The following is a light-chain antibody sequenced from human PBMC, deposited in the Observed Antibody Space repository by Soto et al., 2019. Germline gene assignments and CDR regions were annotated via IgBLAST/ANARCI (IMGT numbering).Light chain of an antibody. Sequence: DIPMTQSPSTLSESPPERVNLXGRTSQSISSWLAWYQQKPGKAPKLLIYKASSLESGVPSRFSGSGSGTEFTLTISSLQPDDFATYYCQQYNSYWTFGQGTKVDI. CDR3: QQYNSYWT. CDR1: QSISSW. J-gene: IGKJ1*01. CDR2: KAS. V-gene: IGKV1-5*03.